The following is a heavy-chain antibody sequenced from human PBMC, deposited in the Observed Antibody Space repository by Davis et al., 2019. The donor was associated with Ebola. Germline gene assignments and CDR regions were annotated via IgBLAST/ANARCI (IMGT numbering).Heavy chain of an antibody. V-gene: IGHV3-23*01. CDR3: AKVVGATRGDAFDI. D-gene: IGHD1-26*01. J-gene: IGHJ3*02. CDR1: GFTFSSYA. Sequence: PGGSLRLSCAASGFTFSSYAMSWVRQAPGKGLEWVSAISGSGGSTYYADSVKGRFTISRDNAKNSLYLQMNSLRAEDTALYYCAKVVGATRGDAFDIWGQGTMVTVSS. CDR2: ISGSGGST.